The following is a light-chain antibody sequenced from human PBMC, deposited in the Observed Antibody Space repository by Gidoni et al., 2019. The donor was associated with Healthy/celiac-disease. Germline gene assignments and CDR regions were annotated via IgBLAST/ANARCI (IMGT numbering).Light chain of an antibody. J-gene: IGKJ5*01. V-gene: IGKV1-8*01. Sequence: PSSFSASTGDRVTITCLASQGISSYLAWYQQKPGKAPKLLIYAASTLQSGVPSRFRGSGSGTDFTLTISCLQSEDFATYYCQQYYSYPITFGQGTRLEIK. CDR2: AAS. CDR3: QQYYSYPIT. CDR1: QGISSY.